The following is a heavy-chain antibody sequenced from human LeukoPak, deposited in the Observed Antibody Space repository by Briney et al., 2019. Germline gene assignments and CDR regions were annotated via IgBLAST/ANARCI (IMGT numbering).Heavy chain of an antibody. J-gene: IGHJ4*02. Sequence: SGPTLVNPPQTLTLTCTFSGFSLSTRGMRVSWIRQPPGKALEWLARIDWDDDKYYSTSLKTRLTISKDTSKNQVVLTMTNMDPVDTATYYCARIRVDTSGWYEDYWGQGTLVTVSS. D-gene: IGHD6-19*01. CDR1: GFSLSTRGMR. CDR3: ARIRVDTSGWYEDY. CDR2: IDWDDDK. V-gene: IGHV2-70*04.